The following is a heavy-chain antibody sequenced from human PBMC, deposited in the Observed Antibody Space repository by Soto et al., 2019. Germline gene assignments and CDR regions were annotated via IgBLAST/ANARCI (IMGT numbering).Heavy chain of an antibody. CDR3: ARILVRYFDY. Sequence: GGSLRLSCAASGFTFSSYAMSWVRQAPGKGLEWVSVIYSGGSTYYADYEKGRFTISRDNSKNTLYLQMNSLRAEDTAVYYCARILVRYFDYWGQGTLVTVSS. CDR1: GFTFSSYA. V-gene: IGHV3-53*01. D-gene: IGHD2-15*01. J-gene: IGHJ4*02. CDR2: IYSGGST.